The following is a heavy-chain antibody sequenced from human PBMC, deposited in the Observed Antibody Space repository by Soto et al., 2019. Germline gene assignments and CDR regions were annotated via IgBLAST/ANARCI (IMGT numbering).Heavy chain of an antibody. CDR3: ARDLNDYYFDY. Sequence: ASVKVSCKASGYTFTIYGISWVRQAPGQGLEWMGWISAYNGNTNSVKGRFTISRDNSKNTLYLQMGSLRAEDMAVYYCARDLNDYYFDYWGQGTLVTVSS. V-gene: IGHV1-18*03. CDR2: ISAYNGNT. D-gene: IGHD2-21*02. CDR1: GYTFTIYG. J-gene: IGHJ4*02.